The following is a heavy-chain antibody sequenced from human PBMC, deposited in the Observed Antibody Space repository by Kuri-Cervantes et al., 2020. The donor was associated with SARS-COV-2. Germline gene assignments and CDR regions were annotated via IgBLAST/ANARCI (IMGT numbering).Heavy chain of an antibody. CDR2: IGPSGTTK. D-gene: IGHD2-8*01. V-gene: IGHV3-11*01. CDR1: GFIFSDYY. Sequence: GGSLRLSCTASGFIFSDYYMTWIRQAPGKGLEWVSNIGPSGTTKYYADSVKGRFTISRDNAKNSLFLQMNSLRADDTAVYYCARGGEDFVQETRNWFEPWGRGTQVTVSS. J-gene: IGHJ5*02. CDR3: ARGGEDFVQETRNWFEP.